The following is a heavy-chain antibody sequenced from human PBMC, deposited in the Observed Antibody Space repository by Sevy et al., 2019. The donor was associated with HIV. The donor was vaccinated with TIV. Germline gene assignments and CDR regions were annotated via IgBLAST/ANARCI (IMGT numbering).Heavy chain of an antibody. D-gene: IGHD5-18*01. CDR1: GLTFSTYG. J-gene: IGHJ4*02. CDR2: ISYDGNIQ. Sequence: GGSLRLSCAASGLTFSTYGMHWVRQAPGKGLEWVAVISYDGNIQYYANSVKGRFTVSRDNSKNTLYLQMNSLRAEDSAVYYCAKDQGGYNYAPGYWGQGTLDTVSS. V-gene: IGHV3-30*18. CDR3: AKDQGGYNYAPGY.